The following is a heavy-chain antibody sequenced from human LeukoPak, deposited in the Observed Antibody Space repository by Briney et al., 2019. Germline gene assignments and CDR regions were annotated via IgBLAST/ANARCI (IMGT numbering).Heavy chain of an antibody. Sequence: GASVTVSFKASAYTFTNYAIHWVRQPPGQRLEWMGWINGGNGGTKYSQEFQGRVTITRDPSATTTYMELSSLRSEDMGVYYCARDRAHKTVTSEVDAFDMWGQGTMVTVSS. CDR1: AYTFTNYA. J-gene: IGHJ3*02. CDR2: INGGNGGT. D-gene: IGHD4-17*01. CDR3: ARDRAHKTVTSEVDAFDM. V-gene: IGHV1-3*03.